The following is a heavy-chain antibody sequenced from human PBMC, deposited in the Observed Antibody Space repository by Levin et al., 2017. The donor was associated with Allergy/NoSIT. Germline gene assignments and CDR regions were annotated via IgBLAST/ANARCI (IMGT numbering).Heavy chain of an antibody. CDR3: TRVGGAGYFEY. CDR2: IYFSGST. J-gene: IGHJ4*02. Sequence: SQTLSLTCTVSGGSISNYYWTWIRQPPGKRLEWIGYIYFSGSTDYNPSLRSRVTMSVDTSENQISLKLSSVTAADTAVYFCTRVGGAGYFEYWGQGILVTVSS. V-gene: IGHV4-59*08. CDR1: GGSISNYY. D-gene: IGHD3-10*01.